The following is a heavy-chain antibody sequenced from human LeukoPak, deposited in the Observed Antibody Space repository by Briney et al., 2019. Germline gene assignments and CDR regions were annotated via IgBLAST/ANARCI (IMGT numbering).Heavy chain of an antibody. Sequence: PSETLSLTCTVSGGSISSGSYYWSWIRQPAGKGLEWIGRIYTSGSTNYNPSLKSRVTISVDTSKNQFSLKLSSVTAADTAVYYCARGLSYYYGSGSYYANYYYYYMDVWGKGTTVTISS. D-gene: IGHD3-10*01. CDR3: ARGLSYYYGSGSYYANYYYYYMDV. CDR1: GGSISSGSYY. CDR2: IYTSGST. J-gene: IGHJ6*03. V-gene: IGHV4-61*02.